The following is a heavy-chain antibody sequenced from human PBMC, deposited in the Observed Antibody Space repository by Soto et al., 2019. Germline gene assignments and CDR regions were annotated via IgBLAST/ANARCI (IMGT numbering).Heavy chain of an antibody. J-gene: IGHJ6*02. V-gene: IGHV4-59*01. CDR3: ARDSSSSWLNYYYGMDV. CDR1: GGSISSYY. Sequence: QVQLQESGPGLVKPSETLSLTCTVSGGSISSYYWSWIRQPPGKGLEWIGYIYYSGSTNYNPSLKSRVTISVDTSKNQFSLKLSSVTAADTAVYYCARDSSSSWLNYYYGMDVWGQGTTVTVSS. D-gene: IGHD6-13*01. CDR2: IYYSGST.